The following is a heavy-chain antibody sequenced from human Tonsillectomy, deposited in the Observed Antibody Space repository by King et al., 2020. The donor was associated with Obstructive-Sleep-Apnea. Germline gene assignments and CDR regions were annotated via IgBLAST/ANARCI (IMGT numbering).Heavy chain of an antibody. CDR2: IHHDGST. V-gene: IGHV4-30-2*01. D-gene: IGHD1-26*01. CDR3: ARGGIGVVGATLRFDP. CDR1: GGSMNSGGYS. J-gene: IGHJ5*02. Sequence: QVQLQESGSGLVKPSQTLSLTCAVSGGSMNSGGYSWSWMRQPPGKGLEWIGYIHHDGSTYYNPSLKSRVTISIDKSKNHFSLKLTSVTAADTAVYYCARGGIGVVGATLRFDPWGQGTLVTVSS.